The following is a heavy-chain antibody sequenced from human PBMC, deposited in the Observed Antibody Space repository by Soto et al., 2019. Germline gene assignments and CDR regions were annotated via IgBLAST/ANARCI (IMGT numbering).Heavy chain of an antibody. J-gene: IGHJ4*01. D-gene: IGHD5-18*01. V-gene: IGHV1-18*01. CDR1: GYTFTNYG. CDR2: IGGYKGNT. CDR3: APHPLDPGRRSGY. Sequence: QVQLVQSGAEVREPGASVKVSCKASGYTFTNYGVTWVRQAPGQGLEWMGWIGGYKGNTNEAQKLQGRGTVTRDTXTGTGYMELRSLSTDATAVYYCAPHPLDPGRRSGYWGGGTLVAVSS.